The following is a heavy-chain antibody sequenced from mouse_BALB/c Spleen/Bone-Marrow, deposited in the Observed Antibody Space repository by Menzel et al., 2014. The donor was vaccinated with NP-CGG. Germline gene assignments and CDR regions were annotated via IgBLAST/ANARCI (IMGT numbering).Heavy chain of an antibody. V-gene: IGHV5-9*02. J-gene: IGHJ2*01. CDR3: ARPLTGAYFDY. CDR1: GFAFSSYD. Sequence: VQGVESGGGLVKPGGSLKLSCAASGFAFSSYDMSWVRQTPEKRLEWVATISSGGSYTYYPDSVKGRFTISRDNARNXLYLQMSSLRSEDTALYYCARPLTGAYFDYWGQGTTLTVSS. CDR2: ISSGGSYT. D-gene: IGHD4-1*01.